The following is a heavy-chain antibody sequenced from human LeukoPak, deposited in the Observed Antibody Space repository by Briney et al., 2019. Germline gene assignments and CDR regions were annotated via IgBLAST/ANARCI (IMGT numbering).Heavy chain of an antibody. CDR1: GFTFNNYW. CDR2: IGRSSSPI. CDR3: ARGPSSQFRTDY. D-gene: IGHD2-2*01. J-gene: IGHJ4*02. V-gene: IGHV3-48*01. Sequence: PGGSLRLSCAVSGFTFNNYWMSWVRQAPGKGLEWVSYIGRSSSPIYYADSVKGRFTISRDNAKNSLYLQMNGLRAEDTAVYYCARGPSSQFRTDYWGQGTLVTVSS.